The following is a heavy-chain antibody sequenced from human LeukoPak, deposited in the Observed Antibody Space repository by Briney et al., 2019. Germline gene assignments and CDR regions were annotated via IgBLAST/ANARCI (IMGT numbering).Heavy chain of an antibody. CDR1: GYTFTSYG. CDR2: ISAYNGNT. V-gene: IGHV1-18*01. D-gene: IGHD1-1*01. CDR3: ARDRRVQLEGEYYYCMDV. Sequence: SVKLSRKASGYTFTSYGISWVRHAPGQGLEWMGWISAYNGNTNYAQKLQGRVTMTTDTSTSTAYMELRSLRSDDTDVYYCARDRRVQLEGEYYYCMDVWGQGTTVTVSS. J-gene: IGHJ6*02.